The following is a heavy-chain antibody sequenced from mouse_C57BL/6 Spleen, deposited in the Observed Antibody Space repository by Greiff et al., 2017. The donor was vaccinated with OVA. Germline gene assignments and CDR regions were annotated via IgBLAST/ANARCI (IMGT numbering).Heavy chain of an antibody. CDR2: ISSGGSYN. J-gene: IGHJ2*01. CDR1: GFTFSSYG. D-gene: IGHD2-3*01. V-gene: IGHV5-6*01. Sequence: DVHLVESGGDLVKPGGSLKLSCAASGFTFSSYGMSWVRQTPDKRLEWVATISSGGSYNYYPDSVKGRFTISRDNAKNTLYLQMSSLKSEDTAMYYCARHDGYWGTFDYWGQGTTLTVSS. CDR3: ARHDGYWGTFDY.